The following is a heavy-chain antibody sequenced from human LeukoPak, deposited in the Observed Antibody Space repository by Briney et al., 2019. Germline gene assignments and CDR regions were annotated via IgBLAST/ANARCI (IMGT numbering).Heavy chain of an antibody. J-gene: IGHJ6*02. CDR2: ISGSGGST. CDR1: GFTFSSYA. Sequence: PGGSLRLSCAASGFTFSSYAMSWVRQAPGKGLEWVSAISGSGGSTYYADSVKGRFTISRDNSKNTLYLQMNSLRAEDTAVYYCAKGGLPYYHYGMDVWGQGTTVTVSS. CDR3: AKGGLPYYHYGMDV. D-gene: IGHD3-16*01. V-gene: IGHV3-23*01.